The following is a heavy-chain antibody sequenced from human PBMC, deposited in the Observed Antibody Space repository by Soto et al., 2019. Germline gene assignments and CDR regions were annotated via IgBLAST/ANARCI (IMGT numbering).Heavy chain of an antibody. V-gene: IGHV3-48*01. CDR2: ISSSSSTI. Sequence: TFSSYSMNWVRQAPGKGLEWVSYISSSSSTIYYADSVKGRFTISRDNAKNSLYLQMNSLRAEDTAVYYCARDSGYSYGPLDYWGQGTLVTVSS. J-gene: IGHJ4*02. CDR3: ARDSGYSYGPLDY. CDR1: TFSSYS. D-gene: IGHD5-18*01.